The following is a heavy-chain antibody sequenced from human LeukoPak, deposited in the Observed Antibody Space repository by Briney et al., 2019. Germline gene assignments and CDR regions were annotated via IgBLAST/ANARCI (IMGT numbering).Heavy chain of an antibody. CDR3: ARGGLRYFDWLYYFGY. J-gene: IGHJ4*02. D-gene: IGHD3-9*01. CDR1: GFTFSSYA. V-gene: IGHV3-30*04. CDR2: ISYDGSNK. Sequence: GSLRLSCAASGFTFSSYAMHWVRQAPGKGLEWVAVISYDGSNKYYADSVKGRFTISRDNSKNTLYLQMNSLRAEDTAVYYCARGGLRYFDWLYYFGYWGQGTLVTVSS.